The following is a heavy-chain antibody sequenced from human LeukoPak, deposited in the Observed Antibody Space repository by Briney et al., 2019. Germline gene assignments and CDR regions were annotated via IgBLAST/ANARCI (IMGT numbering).Heavy chain of an antibody. CDR3: ARTGMATGDD. Sequence: GGSLRLSCAASGFTFSSYWMHWVRQAPGKGLVWVSRINSDGSTTTYADSVKGRFAISRDNAKNTLYLQMNSLRAEDTAVYYCARTGMATGDDWGQGTLVTVSS. J-gene: IGHJ4*02. D-gene: IGHD5-24*01. V-gene: IGHV3-74*01. CDR2: INSDGSTT. CDR1: GFTFSSYW.